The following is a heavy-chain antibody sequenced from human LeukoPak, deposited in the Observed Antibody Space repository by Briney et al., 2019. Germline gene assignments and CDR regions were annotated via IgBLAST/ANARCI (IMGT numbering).Heavy chain of an antibody. CDR2: IYYSGST. CDR1: GGSISSYY. J-gene: IGHJ5*02. Sequence: SEPLSLTCTVSGGSISSYYWSWIRQHPGKGLEWIGYIYYSGSTYYNPSLKSRVTISVDTSKNQFSLKLSSVTAADTAVYYCARGDSGTASFDPWGQGTLVTVSS. D-gene: IGHD3-10*01. V-gene: IGHV4-59*06. CDR3: ARGDSGTASFDP.